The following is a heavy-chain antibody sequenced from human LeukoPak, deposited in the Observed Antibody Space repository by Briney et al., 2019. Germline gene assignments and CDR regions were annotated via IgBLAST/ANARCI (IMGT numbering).Heavy chain of an antibody. CDR2: INSDGSST. J-gene: IGHJ4*02. CDR3: ARLPVVVAATRGY. V-gene: IGHV3-74*01. CDR1: GFTFSSYW. D-gene: IGHD2-15*01. Sequence: GGSLRLSCAASGFTFSSYWMHWVRQAPGKGLVWVSRINSDGSSTSYADSVKGRFTISRDNAKNTLYLQMDSLRAEDTAVYYCARLPVVVAATRGYWGQGTLVTVSS.